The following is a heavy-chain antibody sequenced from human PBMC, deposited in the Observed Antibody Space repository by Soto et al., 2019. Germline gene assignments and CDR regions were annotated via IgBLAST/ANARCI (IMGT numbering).Heavy chain of an antibody. V-gene: IGHV3-33*01. D-gene: IGHD1-26*01. Sequence: ESGGGVVQPGRSLRLSCVATGFNFRDYGIHWVRQAPGKGLEWVAAIWYDGSNKFYVDSVKGRFTISRDNSKNTLYLQMNSLRAEDSAMYFCARDHSRYSNSPADAMDVWGQGTTVTVSS. CDR1: GFNFRDYG. J-gene: IGHJ6*02. CDR2: IWYDGSNK. CDR3: ARDHSRYSNSPADAMDV.